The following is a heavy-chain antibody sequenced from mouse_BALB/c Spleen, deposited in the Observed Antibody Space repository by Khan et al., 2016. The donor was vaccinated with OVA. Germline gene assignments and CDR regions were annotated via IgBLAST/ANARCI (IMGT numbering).Heavy chain of an antibody. J-gene: IGHJ3*01. D-gene: IGHD2-14*01. Sequence: QVQLQQSGAELVRPGSSGKISCKASGYAFSSYGMNWVKQRPGQGLEWIGQIYPGDGDTNYNGKFKGKATLTADKSSSTAYMQLSSLTSEDSAVYFCARKDYRYDGFAYWGQGTLVTVSA. CDR1: GYAFSSYG. CDR3: ARKDYRYDGFAY. V-gene: IGHV1-80*01. CDR2: IYPGDGDT.